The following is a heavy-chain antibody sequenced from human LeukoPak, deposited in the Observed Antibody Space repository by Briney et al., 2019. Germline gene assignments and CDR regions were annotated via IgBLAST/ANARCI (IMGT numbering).Heavy chain of an antibody. Sequence: ASVKVSCKASGYTFTGYYMHWVRQAPGQGLEWMGRINPNSGGTNYAQKFEGRVTMTRDTSISTAYMELNRLRSDDTAVYYCARVWGIVGASDAFDIWGQGTMVTVSS. CDR1: GYTFTGYY. J-gene: IGHJ3*02. D-gene: IGHD1-26*01. V-gene: IGHV1-2*06. CDR2: INPNSGGT. CDR3: ARVWGIVGASDAFDI.